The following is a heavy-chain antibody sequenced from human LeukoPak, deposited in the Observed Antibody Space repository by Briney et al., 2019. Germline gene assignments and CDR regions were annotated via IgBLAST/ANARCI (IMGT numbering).Heavy chain of an antibody. CDR2: IDDDGSDT. CDR1: GFTFSNYW. Sequence: GGSLRLSCAASGFTFSNYWMHWVRQVPGKGLVWVSRIDDDGSDTTYADSVKGRFNISRDNAKNTLYLQMNSLRVEDTAVYYCARVRYCSTTSCTKAYFDSWGQGTLVTVSS. V-gene: IGHV3-74*01. J-gene: IGHJ4*02. D-gene: IGHD2-2*01. CDR3: ARVRYCSTTSCTKAYFDS.